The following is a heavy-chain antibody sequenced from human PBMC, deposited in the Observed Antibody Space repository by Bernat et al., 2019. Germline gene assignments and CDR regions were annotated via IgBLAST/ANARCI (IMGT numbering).Heavy chain of an antibody. Sequence: GYTFTSYYMHWVRQAPGQGLEWMGIINPSGGSTSYAQKFQGRVTMTRDTSTSTVYMELSSLRSEDTAVYYCARDVRSGRQGYYVMDGWGQGA. CDR1: GYTFTSYY. CDR2: INPSGGST. V-gene: IGHV1-46*01. D-gene: IGHD3-3*01. J-gene: IGHJ6*02. CDR3: ARDVRSGRQGYYVMDG.